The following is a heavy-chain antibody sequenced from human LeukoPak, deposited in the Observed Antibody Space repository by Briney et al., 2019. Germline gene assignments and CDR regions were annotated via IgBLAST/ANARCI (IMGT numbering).Heavy chain of an antibody. D-gene: IGHD6-19*01. Sequence: GGSLPLSCAASGFTFSSYGMHWVRQAPGKGLEWVAVIWYDGSNKYYADSVKGRFTISRDNSKNTLYLQMNSLRAEDTAVYYCASTSGWYESIDYWGQGTLVIVTS. V-gene: IGHV3-33*01. CDR1: GFTFSSYG. CDR2: IWYDGSNK. J-gene: IGHJ4*02. CDR3: ASTSGWYESIDY.